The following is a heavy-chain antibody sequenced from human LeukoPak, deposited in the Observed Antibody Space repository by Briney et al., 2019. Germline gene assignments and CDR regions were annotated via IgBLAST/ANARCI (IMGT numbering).Heavy chain of an antibody. D-gene: IGHD2-2*01. CDR3: AIGLHYRAMSQLDY. Sequence: GASVKVSCKASGYTFTSKGISWVRQAPGQGLEWMGWISANNGNTNYAQKLQGRVTMTTDTSTNTAYMELKSLRSDDTAVYYCAIGLHYRAMSQLDYWGQGTLVTVSS. CDR2: ISANNGNT. CDR1: GYTFTSKG. V-gene: IGHV1-18*01. J-gene: IGHJ4*02.